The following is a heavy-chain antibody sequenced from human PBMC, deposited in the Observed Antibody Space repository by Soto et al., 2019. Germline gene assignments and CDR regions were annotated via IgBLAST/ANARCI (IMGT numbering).Heavy chain of an antibody. CDR3: ATSGGYCTNGVCYSHNWFDP. CDR2: FDPEDGET. Sequence: ASVKVSCKVSGDTLTELSMHWVRQAPGKGLEWMGGFDPEDGETIYAQKFQGRVTMTEDTSTDTAYMELSSLRSEDTAVYYCATSGGYCTNGVCYSHNWFDPWGQGTLVTVSS. D-gene: IGHD2-8*01. CDR1: GDTLTELS. J-gene: IGHJ5*02. V-gene: IGHV1-24*01.